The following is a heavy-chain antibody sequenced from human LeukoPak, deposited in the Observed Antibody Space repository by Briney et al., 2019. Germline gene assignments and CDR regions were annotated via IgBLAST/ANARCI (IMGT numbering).Heavy chain of an antibody. V-gene: IGHV4-59*08. D-gene: IGHD3-3*01. Sequence: SETLSLTCTVSGGSISSQYWSWIRQPPGRGREWIGYISYSGTTKYNPSLKSRVTISVDTSKSQFSLKLNSVTAADTSVYYCARLRSLEWLFPWFDPWGQGTLVTVSS. CDR2: ISYSGTT. J-gene: IGHJ5*02. CDR1: GGSISSQY. CDR3: ARLRSLEWLFPWFDP.